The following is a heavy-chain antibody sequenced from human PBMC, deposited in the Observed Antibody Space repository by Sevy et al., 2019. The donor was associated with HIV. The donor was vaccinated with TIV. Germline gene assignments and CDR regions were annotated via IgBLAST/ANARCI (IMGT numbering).Heavy chain of an antibody. Sequence: GGSLRLSCVTSGFSFSSYSMNWVRQAPWKGLEWVSYISSSSGTIRYADSVKGRLTISRDNAKNSLFLQMNSLRAEDTAVYYCARDDHWAFDYWGQGALVTVSS. CDR1: GFSFSSYS. CDR3: ARDDHWAFDY. J-gene: IGHJ4*02. V-gene: IGHV3-48*01. D-gene: IGHD7-27*01. CDR2: ISSSSGTI.